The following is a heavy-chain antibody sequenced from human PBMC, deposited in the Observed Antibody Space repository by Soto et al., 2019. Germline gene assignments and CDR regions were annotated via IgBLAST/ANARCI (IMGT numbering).Heavy chain of an antibody. J-gene: IGHJ4*02. V-gene: IGHV3-23*01. Sequence: EVQLLESGGDLVQPGVSLRLSCAASGFSFSSYAMGWVRQAPGKGLDWVSSISAGGDGTYYADSVKGRFTISRDNSKNTVYLQMTSLRADDTAVYYCADGGRYPYYWGPGTLVTVSS. CDR3: ADGGRYPYY. CDR2: ISAGGDGT. D-gene: IGHD1-26*01. CDR1: GFSFSSYA.